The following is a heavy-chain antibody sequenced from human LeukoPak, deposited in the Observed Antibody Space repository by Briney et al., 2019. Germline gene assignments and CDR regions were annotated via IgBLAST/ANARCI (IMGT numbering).Heavy chain of an antibody. J-gene: IGHJ1*01. V-gene: IGHV3-21*04. D-gene: IGHD4-17*01. CDR1: GFTFSSYS. CDR3: VRDFSTVTTAYLHH. Sequence: GGSLRLSCAASGFTFSSYSMNWVRQAPGKGLEWVSSISSSSRHIYYADSVKGRFTIFRDDAKNSLFLQMDSLRVEDTAMYYCVRDFSTVTTAYLHHWGQGTPLTVSS. CDR2: ISSSSRHI.